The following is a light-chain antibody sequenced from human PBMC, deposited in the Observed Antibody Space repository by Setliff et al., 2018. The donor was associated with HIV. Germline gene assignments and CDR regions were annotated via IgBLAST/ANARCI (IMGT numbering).Light chain of an antibody. CDR3: ATWDDSLNDYV. Sequence: SALTQPPSASGTPGQRVTISCSGSSSNIGSNTVNWYQQLPGTAPKLLIYSNNQRPSGVPDRFFGSKSGTSASLAISGLQSEDEADYYCATWDDSLNDYVFGTGTKATVL. CDR1: SSNIGSNT. CDR2: SNN. J-gene: IGLJ1*01. V-gene: IGLV1-44*01.